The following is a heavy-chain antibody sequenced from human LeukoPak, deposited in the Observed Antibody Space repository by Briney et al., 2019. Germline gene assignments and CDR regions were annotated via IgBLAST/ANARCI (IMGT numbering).Heavy chain of an antibody. Sequence: KPGRSLRLSCAASGLTFSDYYMSWIRQAPGKGLEWVSYISPSGSYANYPDSVKGRFTISRDNAKNSLYLQMNSLRVEDTAVYYCARGHLGLEVWGQGTTVTVSS. CDR2: ISPSGSYA. CDR3: ARGHLGLEV. J-gene: IGHJ6*02. V-gene: IGHV3-11*05. CDR1: GLTFSDYY.